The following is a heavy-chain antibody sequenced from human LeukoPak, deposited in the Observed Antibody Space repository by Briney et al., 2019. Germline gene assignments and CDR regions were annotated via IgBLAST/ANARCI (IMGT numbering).Heavy chain of an antibody. CDR1: GFTFSGSA. V-gene: IGHV3-73*01. CDR3: AKVGEDKYYYDSSGYDAEGYFDY. Sequence: GGSLRLSCAASGFTFSGSAMHWVRQASGKGLEWLGRIRGKANSFATAYAASVKGRFTISRDDSKNTAYLQMNSLRAEDTAVYYCAKVGEDKYYYDSSGYDAEGYFDYWGQGTLVTVSS. D-gene: IGHD3-22*01. CDR2: IRGKANSFAT. J-gene: IGHJ4*02.